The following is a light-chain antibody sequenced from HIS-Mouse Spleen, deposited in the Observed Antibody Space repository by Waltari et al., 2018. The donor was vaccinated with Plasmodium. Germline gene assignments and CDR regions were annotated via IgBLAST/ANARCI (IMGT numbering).Light chain of an antibody. CDR3: QQYYSTPYT. Sequence: DIVMTQSPDSLAVSLGERATINCKSSQSVLYSPNNKNYLAWYQQKQGKTPKLLIYWASTRESGVPDRFSGSGSGTDFTLTISSLQAEDVAVYYCQQYYSTPYTFGQGTKLEIK. J-gene: IGKJ2*01. V-gene: IGKV4-1*01. CDR1: QSVLYSPNNKNY. CDR2: WAS.